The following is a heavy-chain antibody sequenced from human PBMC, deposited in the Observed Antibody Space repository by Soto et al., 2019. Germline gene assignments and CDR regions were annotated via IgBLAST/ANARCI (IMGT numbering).Heavy chain of an antibody. Sequence: GGSLRLSCAASGFAFTSYTMNWVRQSPGKGLEWVSSISISSDYIYYADSMKGRVTISRDNAKNSLFLDMNSLTGEDTAVYYCARARVYDKGPLDFSDHGALVTFSS. J-gene: IGHJ4*01. D-gene: IGHD6-13*01. CDR3: ARARVYDKGPLDF. CDR2: ISISSDYI. V-gene: IGHV3-21*06. CDR1: GFAFTSYT.